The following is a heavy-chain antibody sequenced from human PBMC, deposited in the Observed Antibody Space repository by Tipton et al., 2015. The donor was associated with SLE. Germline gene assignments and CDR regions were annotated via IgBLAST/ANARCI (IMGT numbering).Heavy chain of an antibody. V-gene: IGHV3-11*01. J-gene: IGHJ6*03. Sequence: SLRLSCAASGFTFSNYWMHWIRQAPGKGLEWVSYISSSGSTIYYADSVKGRFTISRDNAKNSLYLQMNSLRAEDTAVYYCAREGPSWYYYYYMDVWGKGTTVTVSS. CDR3: AREGPSWYYYYYMDV. D-gene: IGHD2-15*01. CDR2: ISSSGSTI. CDR1: GFTFSNYW.